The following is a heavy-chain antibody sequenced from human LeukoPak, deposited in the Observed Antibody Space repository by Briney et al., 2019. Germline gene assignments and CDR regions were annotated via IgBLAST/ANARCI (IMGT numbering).Heavy chain of an antibody. V-gene: IGHV1-2*06. CDR1: GGTFSSYA. J-gene: IGHJ4*02. Sequence: GASVKVSCKASGGTFSSYAISWVRQAPGQGLEWMGRIIPNSGGTNSGQKFQGRLTMTRDTSISTAYMELSRLSSDDTAVYYCARGDYDTSGYKFDYWGQGTLVTVSS. CDR3: ARGDYDTSGYKFDY. CDR2: IIPNSGGT. D-gene: IGHD3-22*01.